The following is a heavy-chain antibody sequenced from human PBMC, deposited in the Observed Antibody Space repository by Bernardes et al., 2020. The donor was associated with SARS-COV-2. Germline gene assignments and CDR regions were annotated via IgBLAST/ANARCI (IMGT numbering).Heavy chain of an antibody. Sequence: ASVKVSCKASGYLFTGYYIHWVRPAPGQGLEWMGWINPNSGGTNYAQNFQGRVTMTRDTSIGTAYMELSGLRFDDTAVYYCALPPTNYDRYAMDLWGQGTTVTVSS. CDR2: INPNSGGT. D-gene: IGHD3-22*01. V-gene: IGHV1-2*02. J-gene: IGHJ6*02. CDR3: ALPPTNYDRYAMDL. CDR1: GYLFTGYY.